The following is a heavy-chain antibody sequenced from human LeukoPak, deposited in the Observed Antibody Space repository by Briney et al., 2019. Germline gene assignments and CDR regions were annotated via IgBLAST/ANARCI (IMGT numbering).Heavy chain of an antibody. CDR2: MNPNSGNT. D-gene: IGHD1-26*01. Sequence: ASVKVSCKASGGTFSSYDINWVRQATGQGLEWMGWMNPNSGNTGYAQKFQGRVTMTRNTSISTAYMELSSLRSEDTAVYYCARGLGGSYYLHAFDIWGQGTMVTVSS. J-gene: IGHJ3*02. CDR1: GGTFSSYD. CDR3: ARGLGGSYYLHAFDI. V-gene: IGHV1-8*02.